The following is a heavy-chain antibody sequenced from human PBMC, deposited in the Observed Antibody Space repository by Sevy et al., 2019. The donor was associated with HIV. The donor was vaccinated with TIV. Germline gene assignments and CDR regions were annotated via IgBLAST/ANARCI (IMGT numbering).Heavy chain of an antibody. Sequence: GGSLRLSCAASGFTFSSYAMSWVRQAPGKGLEWVSSISGPGGTTYYADSVMGRFTVSRDNSKNTLYLQMNSLRGDDSALYYCAKGDEPATDYGDYVPNAFDIWGQGTMVTVSS. D-gene: IGHD4-17*01. V-gene: IGHV3-23*01. CDR1: GFTFSSYA. J-gene: IGHJ3*02. CDR2: ISGPGGTT. CDR3: AKGDEPATDYGDYVPNAFDI.